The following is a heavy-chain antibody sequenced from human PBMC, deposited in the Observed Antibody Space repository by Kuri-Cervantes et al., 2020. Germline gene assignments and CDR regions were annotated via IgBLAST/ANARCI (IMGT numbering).Heavy chain of an antibody. Sequence: ASVKVSCKASGYTFTYRYLHWVRQAPGQGLEWMGWISAYNGNTNYAQKLQGRVTMTTDTSTSTAYMELRSLRSDDTAVYYCAREFIAVAGTLPPDYWGQGTLVTVSS. J-gene: IGHJ4*02. CDR3: AREFIAVAGTLPPDY. V-gene: IGHV1-18*04. D-gene: IGHD6-19*01. CDR2: ISAYNGNT. CDR1: GYTFTYRY.